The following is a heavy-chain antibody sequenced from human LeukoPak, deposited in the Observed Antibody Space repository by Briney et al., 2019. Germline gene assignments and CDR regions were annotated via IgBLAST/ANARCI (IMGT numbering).Heavy chain of an antibody. J-gene: IGHJ4*02. CDR2: IKQDGSDK. CDR1: GFTFSSYW. D-gene: IGHD3-22*01. V-gene: IGHV3-7*01. CDR3: AREILHYYYDSSG. Sequence: PGGSLRLPCAATGFTFSSYWMSWVRQAPGKGLEWVANIKQDGSDKYYVDSVKGRFTISRDNAKNSLYLQMNSLRAEDTAVYYCAREILHYYYDSSGWGQGTLVTVSS.